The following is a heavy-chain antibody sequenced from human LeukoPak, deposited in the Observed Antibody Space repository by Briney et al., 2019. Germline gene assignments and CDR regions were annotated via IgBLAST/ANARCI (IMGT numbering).Heavy chain of an antibody. J-gene: IGHJ6*03. V-gene: IGHV4-34*01. CDR3: ARGSNYVSAYYFDV. CDR1: GVSLRGYY. CDR2: VNHEGDS. D-gene: IGHD4-11*01. Sequence: SETLSLTCAVYGVSLRGYYWSWIRQSPEKGLEWIGEVNHEGDSIYSPSLKSRLTVSVDMSKNQFSLNLRSVTAADTAVYFCARGSNYVSAYYFDVWGKGTTVIVSS.